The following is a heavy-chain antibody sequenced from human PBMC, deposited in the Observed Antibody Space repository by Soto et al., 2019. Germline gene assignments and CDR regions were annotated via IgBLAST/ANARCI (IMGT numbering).Heavy chain of an antibody. Sequence: GESLKISCKASGYNFSTYWIGWVRQMPGKGLEWMGIIYPGDSDTRYSPSFQGQVTISADKSISTAYLQWSSLKASDTAMYYCAGGGVRGVITRTRDYYGMDVWGQGTTVTVSS. J-gene: IGHJ6*02. D-gene: IGHD3-10*01. V-gene: IGHV5-51*01. CDR1: GYNFSTYW. CDR2: IYPGDSDT. CDR3: AGGGVRGVITRTRDYYGMDV.